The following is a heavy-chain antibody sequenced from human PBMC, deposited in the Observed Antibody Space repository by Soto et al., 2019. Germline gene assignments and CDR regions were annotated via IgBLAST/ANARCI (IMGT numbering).Heavy chain of an antibody. J-gene: IGHJ6*02. D-gene: IGHD2-15*01. CDR2: IDHRGST. CDR3: VSGLRYSGMDV. CDR1: GGSFSAYY. V-gene: IGHV4-34*01. Sequence: QVQLQQWGAGLLKPSETLSLTCAVNGGSFSAYYWTWIRQPPGRGLEWIGEIDHRGSTNYNPSLESRVTISIDTAKNRCSLNVTSVTAADTAVYYCVSGLRYSGMDVWGQGTTVTVS.